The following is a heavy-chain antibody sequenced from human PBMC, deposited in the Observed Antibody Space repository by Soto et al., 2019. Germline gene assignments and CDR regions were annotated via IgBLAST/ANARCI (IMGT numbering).Heavy chain of an antibody. J-gene: IGHJ6*02. D-gene: IGHD2-2*02. CDR3: AREYTAWPLAYGLDV. Sequence: GGSMRLSCVGSGFTFSTYSINWVRQSPGKWLEWVSSISSRSDIYYADSVKGRFTISRDNAKNSVSLQMNSLRAEDTAVYYCAREYTAWPLAYGLDVWGQGTTVTVSS. CDR2: ISSRSDI. V-gene: IGHV3-21*01. CDR1: GFTFSTYS.